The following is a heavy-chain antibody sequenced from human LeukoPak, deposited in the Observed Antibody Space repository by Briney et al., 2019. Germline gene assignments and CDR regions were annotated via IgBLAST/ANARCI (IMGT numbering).Heavy chain of an antibody. J-gene: IGHJ3*02. CDR2: MNPNSGNT. Sequence: ASVKVSCKASGYTFNNYDINWVRQATGQGLEWMGWMNPNSGNTGYPQKFQGRVTITRNISISTAYMELSSLRSEDTAVYYCARGGLSRDPANDAFDIWGQGTMVTVSS. V-gene: IGHV1-8*03. CDR1: GYTFNNYD. CDR3: ARGGLSRDPANDAFDI. D-gene: IGHD3/OR15-3a*01.